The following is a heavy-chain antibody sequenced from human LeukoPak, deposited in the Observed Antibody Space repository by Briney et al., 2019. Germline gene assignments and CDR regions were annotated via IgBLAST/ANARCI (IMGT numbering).Heavy chain of an antibody. D-gene: IGHD2-15*01. J-gene: IGHJ4*02. CDR3: AAQPCSVGRCYLDY. CDR1: GVTFSSFA. CDR2: ISYHGRDT. V-gene: IGHV3-30*04. Sequence: GGSLRLSCAASGVTFSSFAMHWVRQAPGKGLEWVAVISYHGRDTYYADSVKGRYTISRDNSKNTLYLQLNSLGAEDTAVYYCAAQPCSVGRCYLDYWGQGTLVTVSS.